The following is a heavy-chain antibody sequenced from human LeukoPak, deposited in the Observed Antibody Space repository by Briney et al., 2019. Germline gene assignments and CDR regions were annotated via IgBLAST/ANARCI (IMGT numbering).Heavy chain of an antibody. D-gene: IGHD5-12*01. Sequence: SETLSLTCAVYGGSFSGYYWSWIRQPPGKGLEWIGEINHSGSTYYNPSLKSRVTISVDTSKNQFSLKLSSVTAADTAVYYCARADRVATTNYYYYYGMDVWGKGTTVTVSS. V-gene: IGHV4-34*01. J-gene: IGHJ6*04. CDR2: INHSGST. CDR3: ARADRVATTNYYYYYGMDV. CDR1: GGSFSGYY.